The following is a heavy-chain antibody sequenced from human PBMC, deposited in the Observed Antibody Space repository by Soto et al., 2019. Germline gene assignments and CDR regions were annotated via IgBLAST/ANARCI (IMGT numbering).Heavy chain of an antibody. D-gene: IGHD2-15*01. Sequence: VQLVESGGGVVQPGRSLRLSCAASGFTFSSYGMHWVRQAPGKGLEWVAVIWYDGSNKYYADSVKGRFTISRDNSKNTLYLQMNSLTAEDTAVYYCARGRAASFGASDIRGQGTMVTVSS. CDR3: ARGRAASFGASDI. CDR1: GFTFSSYG. V-gene: IGHV3-33*01. J-gene: IGHJ3*02. CDR2: IWYDGSNK.